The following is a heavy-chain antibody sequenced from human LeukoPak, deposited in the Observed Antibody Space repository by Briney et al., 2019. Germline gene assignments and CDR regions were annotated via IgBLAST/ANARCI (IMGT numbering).Heavy chain of an antibody. J-gene: IGHJ4*02. CDR2: ISGSGGST. CDR3: AKDRALRYFDWGPFDY. D-gene: IGHD3-9*01. CDR1: GFTFSSCA. V-gene: IGHV3-23*01. Sequence: GGSLRLSCAASGFTFSSCAMSWVRQAPGKGLEWVSAISGSGGSTYYADSVKGRFTISRDNSKNTLYLQMNSLRAEDTAVYYCAKDRALRYFDWGPFDYWGQGTLVTVSS.